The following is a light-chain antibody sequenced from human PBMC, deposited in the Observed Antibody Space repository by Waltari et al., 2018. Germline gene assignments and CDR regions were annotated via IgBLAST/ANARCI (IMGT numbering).Light chain of an antibody. CDR1: QSVTSK. Sequence: EIVMTQSPATLSVSPGERATLSCRASQSVTSKLAWYQQKPGQAPRLLFYGASTRATGIPARFRGSGSGTEFTLTISSLQSEDFAVYYCQQYNNWPRTFGGGTKVEIK. CDR2: GAS. J-gene: IGKJ4*01. V-gene: IGKV3-15*01. CDR3: QQYNNWPRT.